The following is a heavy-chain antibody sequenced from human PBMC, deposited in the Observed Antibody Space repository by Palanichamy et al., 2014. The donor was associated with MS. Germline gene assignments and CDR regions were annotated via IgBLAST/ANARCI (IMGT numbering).Heavy chain of an antibody. D-gene: IGHD3-10*01. J-gene: IGHJ4*02. V-gene: IGHV4-59*01. CDR2: NSGST. Sequence: NSGSTNYNPSLKSRVTISVDTSKSQFSLTLSSVTAADTAVYYCARNRAFDYWGQGTLVTVSS. CDR3: ARNRAFDY.